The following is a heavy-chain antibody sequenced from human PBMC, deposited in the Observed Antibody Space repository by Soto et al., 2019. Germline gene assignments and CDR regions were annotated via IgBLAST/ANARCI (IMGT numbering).Heavy chain of an antibody. Sequence: QVQLVQSGAEVKKPGSSVKVSCQASGGIFSSNAISWVRQAPGQGLEWMGGILPIFDTTHYAQKFQGRVTITADESKGVAYMELSSLKCEDTALYSCATGVRGYSSAPRFYFEYWGQGTVVTVSS. CDR2: ILPIFDTT. J-gene: IGHJ4*02. CDR1: GGIFSSNA. D-gene: IGHD5-18*01. V-gene: IGHV1-69*01. CDR3: ATGVRGYSSAPRFYFEY.